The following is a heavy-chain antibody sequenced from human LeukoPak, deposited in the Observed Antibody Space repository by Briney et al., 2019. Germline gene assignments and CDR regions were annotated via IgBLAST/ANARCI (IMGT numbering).Heavy chain of an antibody. CDR1: GASISSYY. J-gene: IGHJ4*02. V-gene: IGHV4-59*03. D-gene: IGHD1-1*01. CDR2: VHYSGIT. CDR3: ASQLGGTTFH. Sequence: PSETLSLTCTVSGASISSYYWSWIRQPPGQGLEWIGYVHYSGITDYNPSLQRRVTISLDTSKSQFSLKLSSVTAADTAVYYCASQLGGTTFHWGQGTLVTVSS.